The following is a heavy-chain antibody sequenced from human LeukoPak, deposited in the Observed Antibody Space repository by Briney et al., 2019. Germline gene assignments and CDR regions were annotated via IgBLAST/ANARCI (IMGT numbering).Heavy chain of an antibody. CDR2: IYYSGST. V-gene: IGHV4-39*01. CDR1: GGSISSYY. CDR3: ARTRYYYGSGSYCIDY. D-gene: IGHD3-10*01. J-gene: IGHJ4*02. Sequence: SETLSLTCTVSGGSISSYYWSWIRQPPGKGLEWVGSIYYSGSTYYNPSLKSRVTISVDTSKNQFSLKLSSVTAADTAVYCCARTRYYYGSGSYCIDYWGQGTLVTVSS.